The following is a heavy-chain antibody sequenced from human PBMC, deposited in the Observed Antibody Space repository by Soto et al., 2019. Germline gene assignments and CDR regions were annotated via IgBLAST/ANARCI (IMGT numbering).Heavy chain of an antibody. D-gene: IGHD3-10*01. Sequence: SETLSLTCTVSGGSISSYYWSWIRQPPGKGLERIGYIYYSGSTNYNPSLKSRVTISVDTSKNQFSLKLSSVTAADTSVYYCGRFTMVRGVISYYFDYWGQGTLVTVSS. CDR1: GGSISSYY. V-gene: IGHV4-59*08. CDR2: IYYSGST. CDR3: GRFTMVRGVISYYFDY. J-gene: IGHJ4*02.